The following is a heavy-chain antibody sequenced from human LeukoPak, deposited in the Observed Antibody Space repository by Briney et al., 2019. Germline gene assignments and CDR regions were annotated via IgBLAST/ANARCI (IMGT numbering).Heavy chain of an antibody. CDR1: GYSISSGYY. CDR2: IYHSGST. D-gene: IGHD6-19*01. V-gene: IGHV4-38-2*02. Sequence: SETLSLTCTGSGYSISSGYYRGWIRQPPGKGLEWMGSIYHSGSTYYNPSLKSRVTISVDTSKNQFSLKLSSVTAADTAVYYCAPTRYSSGWSWLDYWGQGTLVTVSS. J-gene: IGHJ4*02. CDR3: APTRYSSGWSWLDY.